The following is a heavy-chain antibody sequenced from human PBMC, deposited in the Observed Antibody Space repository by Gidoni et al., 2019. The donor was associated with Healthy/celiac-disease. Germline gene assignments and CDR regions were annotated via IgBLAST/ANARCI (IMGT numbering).Heavy chain of an antibody. CDR1: GYTFTIYY. V-gene: IGHV1-46*03. CDR3: ARSSGVQYYYYYGMDV. J-gene: IGHJ6*02. Sequence: QVQLVQSGAEVTKPGTSVKVSCKASGYTFTIYYMNSVRQAHGQGLEWMGIINPSGGSTSYAQKFQGRVTMTRDTSTSTVYMELSSLRSEDTAVYYCARSSGVQYYYYYGMDVWGQGTTVTVSS. D-gene: IGHD3-10*01. CDR2: INPSGGST.